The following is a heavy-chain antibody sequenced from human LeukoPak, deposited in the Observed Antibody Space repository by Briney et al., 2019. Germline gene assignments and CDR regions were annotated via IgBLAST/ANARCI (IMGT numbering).Heavy chain of an antibody. CDR2: INTDGSST. Sequence: PGGSLRLSCVVSGFTFSSYWMQWVRQAPGKGLVWVSRINTDGSSTTYADSVKGRFTISRDNAKNTLFLQMNSLRAEDTAVYYCARTSGSNWPVYYWGQGTLVTIPS. J-gene: IGHJ4*02. CDR1: GFTFSSYW. CDR3: ARTSGSNWPVYY. V-gene: IGHV3-74*01. D-gene: IGHD6-13*01.